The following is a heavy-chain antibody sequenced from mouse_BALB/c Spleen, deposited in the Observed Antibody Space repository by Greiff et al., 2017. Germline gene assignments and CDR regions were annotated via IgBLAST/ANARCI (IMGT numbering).Heavy chain of an antibody. CDR3: TRLTTVYYFDY. Sequence: VQLVESGAELVRPGASVTLSCKASGYTFTDYEMHWVKQTPVHGLEWIGAIDPETGGTAYNQKFKGKATLTADKSSSTAYMELRSLTSEDSAVYYCTRLTTVYYFDYWGQGTTLTVSS. J-gene: IGHJ2*01. CDR1: GYTFTDYE. D-gene: IGHD1-1*01. CDR2: IDPETGGT. V-gene: IGHV1-15*01.